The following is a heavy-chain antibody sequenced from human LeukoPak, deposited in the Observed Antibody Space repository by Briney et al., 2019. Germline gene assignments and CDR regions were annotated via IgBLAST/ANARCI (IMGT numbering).Heavy chain of an antibody. CDR2: MYPGDSDT. Sequence: GESLKISCNGSGYRFTNYWIGLVRPMPGKGLEWMGIMYPGDSDTRYTPSFQGQVTISADKSISTAYMQWSSLKASHTAMYYCVTRHVTEPGAWGQGTLVTVSS. CDR1: GYRFTNYW. V-gene: IGHV5-51*01. CDR3: VTRHVTEPGA. J-gene: IGHJ5*02. D-gene: IGHD2-8*02.